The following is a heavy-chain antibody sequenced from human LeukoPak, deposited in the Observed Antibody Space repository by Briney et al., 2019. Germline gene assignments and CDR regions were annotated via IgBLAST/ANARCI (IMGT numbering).Heavy chain of an antibody. V-gene: IGHV3-11*01. CDR3: AKDMEQWLVNPLSPLQTSSYFQH. Sequence: PGGSLRLSCAASGFSFSDYYMSWIRQAPGKGLEWLTSITSGGRTIHNADSVKGRFTISRDNAKNSLYLQMNSLRAEDTVLYYCAKDMEQWLVNPLSPLQTSSYFQHWGQGTLVTVSS. CDR1: GFSFSDYY. CDR2: ITSGGRTI. J-gene: IGHJ1*01. D-gene: IGHD6-19*01.